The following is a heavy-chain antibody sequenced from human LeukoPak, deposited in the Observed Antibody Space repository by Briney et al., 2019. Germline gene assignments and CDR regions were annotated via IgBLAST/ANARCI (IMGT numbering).Heavy chain of an antibody. CDR2: INPNSGGT. CDR3: ARARCSSTSCSRDAFDI. CDR1: GYTFTGYY. J-gene: IGHJ3*02. D-gene: IGHD2-2*01. V-gene: IGHV1-2*02. Sequence: GASVKVSCKASGYTFTGYYMHWVRQAPGQGLEWMGWINPNSGGTNYAQKFQGRVTMTRDTSISTAYMELSRLGSDDTAVYYCARARCSSTSCSRDAFDIWGQGTMVTVSS.